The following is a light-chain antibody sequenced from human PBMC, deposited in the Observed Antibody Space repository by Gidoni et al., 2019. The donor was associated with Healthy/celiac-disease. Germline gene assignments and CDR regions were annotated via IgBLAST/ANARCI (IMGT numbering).Light chain of an antibody. CDR1: QSLLHSNGYNY. V-gene: IGKV2-28*01. CDR2: LGS. Sequence: DIVMTQSPLSLPVTPGEPASISCRSSQSLLHSNGYNYLDWYLQKPGQSPQLLIYLGSNRASGVPDRFSGSGSGTDFTLKISRVEAEDVGVYYCMQALQTPAFGPXTKVDIE. CDR3: MQALQTPA. J-gene: IGKJ3*01.